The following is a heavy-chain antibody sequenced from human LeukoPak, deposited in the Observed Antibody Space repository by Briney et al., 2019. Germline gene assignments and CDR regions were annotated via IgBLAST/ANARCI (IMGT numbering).Heavy chain of an antibody. Sequence: ASVKVSCKASGYTFTSYDINWVRQATGQGLEWMGWMNPNSGNTGYAQKFQGRVTITRSTSISTAYMELSSLRSEDTAVYYCARGLGISNYYYYYYMDVWGKGTTVTVSS. CDR2: MNPNSGNT. CDR3: ARGLGISNYYYYYYMDV. V-gene: IGHV1-8*03. D-gene: IGHD7-27*01. J-gene: IGHJ6*03. CDR1: GYTFTSYD.